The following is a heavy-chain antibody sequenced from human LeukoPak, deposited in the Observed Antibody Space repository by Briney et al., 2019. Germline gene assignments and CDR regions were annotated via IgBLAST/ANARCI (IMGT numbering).Heavy chain of an antibody. Sequence: GGSLGLSCAASGFTFSSHSMNWVRQAPGKGLEWVSSISSSSSYIYYADSVKGRFTISRDNAKNSLYLQMNSLRAEDTAVYYCARATYYYGSGTFLPYYYYYYMDVWGKGTTVTVSS. CDR1: GFTFSSHS. J-gene: IGHJ6*03. D-gene: IGHD3-10*01. V-gene: IGHV3-21*01. CDR3: ARATYYYGSGTFLPYYYYYYMDV. CDR2: ISSSSSYI.